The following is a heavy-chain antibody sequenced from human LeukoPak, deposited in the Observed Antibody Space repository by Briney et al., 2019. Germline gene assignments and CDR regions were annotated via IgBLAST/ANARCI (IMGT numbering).Heavy chain of an antibody. V-gene: IGHV1-69*04. CDR1: GGTFSRYA. J-gene: IGHJ1*01. Sequence: SVKVSSKASGGTFSRYALSWVRQAPGQGLEWMGRIIPMIGITNYAQNFQGRVTITADKTTNTAYMELSSLRAEDTAVYYCARLTDYLVDSVIGYWGQGTLITVSS. D-gene: IGHD3-22*01. CDR2: IIPMIGIT. CDR3: ARLTDYLVDSVIGY.